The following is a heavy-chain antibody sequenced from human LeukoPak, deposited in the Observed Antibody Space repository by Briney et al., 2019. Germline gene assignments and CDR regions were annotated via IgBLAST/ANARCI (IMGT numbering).Heavy chain of an antibody. V-gene: IGHV4-31*03. CDR1: GGSISSGGYY. CDR3: ARDRSSGSSGWFDP. D-gene: IGHD6-6*01. J-gene: IGHJ5*02. CDR2: IYYSRST. Sequence: PWETLSLTCTVSGGSISSGGYYWSWIRQHPGKGLEGIGYIYYSRSTYYNPSLKSRVTISVDTSKNQFSLKLSSVTAADTAVYYCARDRSSGSSGWFDPWGQGTLVTVSS.